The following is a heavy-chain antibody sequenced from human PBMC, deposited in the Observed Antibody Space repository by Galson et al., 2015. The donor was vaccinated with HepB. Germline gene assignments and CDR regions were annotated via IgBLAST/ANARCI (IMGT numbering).Heavy chain of an antibody. CDR1: GYTFTSYA. J-gene: IGHJ6*02. V-gene: IGHV7-4-1*02. CDR2: INTNTGNP. Sequence: SVKVSCKASGYTFTSYAMNWVRQAPGQGLEWMGWINTNTGNPTYAQGFTGRFVFSLDTSVSTAYLQISSLKAEDTAVYYCAREVYCSSTSCRSYYYYGMDVWGQGTTVTVSS. CDR3: AREVYCSSTSCRSYYYYGMDV. D-gene: IGHD2-2*01.